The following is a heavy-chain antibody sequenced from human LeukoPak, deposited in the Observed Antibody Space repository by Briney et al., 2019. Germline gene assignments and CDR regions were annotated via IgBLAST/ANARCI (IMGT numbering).Heavy chain of an antibody. V-gene: IGHV3-49*04. Sequence: GGSLRLSCTASGFIFGDYAMSWVRQAPGKGLEWVGFIRSKANGGTTEYAASVKGRFTISGDDSKTIAYLQMNSLKIEDTAVYYCARRARTGSQYYFDYWGQGTLVTVSS. CDR2: IRSKANGGTT. D-gene: IGHD1-26*01. CDR3: ARRARTGSQYYFDY. CDR1: GFIFGDYA. J-gene: IGHJ4*02.